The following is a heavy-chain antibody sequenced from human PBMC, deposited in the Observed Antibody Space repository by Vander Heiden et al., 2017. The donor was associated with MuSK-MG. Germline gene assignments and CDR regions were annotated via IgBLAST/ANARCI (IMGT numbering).Heavy chain of an antibody. Sequence: QVQLVLSGAEVKKPGASVKVSCKASGYTFPSYYMHWGRQAPGQGLEWMGIINPSGGSTSYAQKFQGRVTMTRDTSTSVVYMELSSLRSEDTAVYYCARAPLGYSSGWYPPGDYWGQGTLVTVSS. D-gene: IGHD6-19*01. CDR2: INPSGGST. CDR3: ARAPLGYSSGWYPPGDY. J-gene: IGHJ4*02. CDR1: GYTFPSYY. V-gene: IGHV1-46*03.